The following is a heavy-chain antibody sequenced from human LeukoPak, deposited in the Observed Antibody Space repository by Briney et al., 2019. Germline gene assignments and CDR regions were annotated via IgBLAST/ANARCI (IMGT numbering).Heavy chain of an antibody. CDR2: IASDGITT. V-gene: IGHV3-64D*09. CDR1: GXTFSTYA. J-gene: IGHJ5*02. CDR3: VKDPPRTLGAGTS. D-gene: IGHD1-26*01. Sequence: GGSLRLSCSASGXTFSTYAMHWVRQAPGKGLEYVSAIASDGITTYYADSVEGRFTISRDNSKNTLSLQMSSLRAEDTAVYYCVKDPPRTLGAGTSWGQGTLVTVSS.